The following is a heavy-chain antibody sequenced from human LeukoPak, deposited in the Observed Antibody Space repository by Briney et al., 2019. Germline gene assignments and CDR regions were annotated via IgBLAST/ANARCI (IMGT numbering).Heavy chain of an antibody. J-gene: IGHJ4*01. Sequence: GGPLRLSCAASGFTFSSYGMHWVRQAPGKGLEWVAVIWYGGSNKYYADSVKGRFTISRDNSKNTLYLQMNSLRVEDTAVYYCATAASDYRTDYWGHGTLVTVSS. D-gene: IGHD4-11*01. CDR2: IWYGGSNK. CDR1: GFTFSSYG. V-gene: IGHV3-33*08. CDR3: ATAASDYRTDY.